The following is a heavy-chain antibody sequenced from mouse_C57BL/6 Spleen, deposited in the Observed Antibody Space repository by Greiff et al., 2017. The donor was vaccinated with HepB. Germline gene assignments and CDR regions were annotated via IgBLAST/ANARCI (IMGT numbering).Heavy chain of an antibody. D-gene: IGHD2-1*01. V-gene: IGHV1-42*01. CDR1: GYSFTGYY. Sequence: EVKLQESGPELVKPGASVKISCKASGYSFTGYYMNWVKQSPEKSLEWIGEINPSTGGTTYNQKFKAKATLTVDKSSSTAYMQLKSLTSEDSAVYYCARGRIYYGNSYWYFDVWGTGTTVTVSS. J-gene: IGHJ1*03. CDR2: INPSTGGT. CDR3: ARGRIYYGNSYWYFDV.